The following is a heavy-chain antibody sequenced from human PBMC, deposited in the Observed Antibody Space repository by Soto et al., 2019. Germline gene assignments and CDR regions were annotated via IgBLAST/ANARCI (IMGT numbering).Heavy chain of an antibody. D-gene: IGHD4-17*01. Sequence: ASVKVSCKASGYTFTTYYINWVRQAPGQGLEWMGWINPNTGATNYAQKFQGWVTLTRDTSVTTAYMEVSRLTSGDTAVYFCARSVTTHLAAEFWGQGTLVTVSS. J-gene: IGHJ4*02. CDR2: INPNTGAT. V-gene: IGHV1-2*04. CDR3: ARSVTTHLAAEF. CDR1: GYTFTTYY.